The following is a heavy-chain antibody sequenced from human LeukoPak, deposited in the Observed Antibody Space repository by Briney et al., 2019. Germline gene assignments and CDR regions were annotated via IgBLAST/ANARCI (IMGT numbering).Heavy chain of an antibody. Sequence: GGAPRLSCAASGFAFSNYALTGVRQAPGKGLGWVSCIIASGLETHYADSVTGRFNTSRHNSKNTLYLYMSSLRVEDTAVYFCAKRPRDSSGSYLGAFDGWGQGTTVSVSS. D-gene: IGHD3-22*01. CDR3: AKRPRDSSGSYLGAFDG. CDR1: GFAFSNYA. V-gene: IGHV3-23*01. CDR2: IIASGLET. J-gene: IGHJ3*01.